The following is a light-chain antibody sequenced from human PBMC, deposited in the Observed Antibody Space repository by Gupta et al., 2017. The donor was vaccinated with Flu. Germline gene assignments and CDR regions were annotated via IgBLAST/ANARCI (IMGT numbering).Light chain of an antibody. V-gene: IGKV1-39*01. CDR3: QQTDSTPFT. J-gene: IGKJ3*01. Sequence: DIQMTQSPSSLSASVGDRVTITCRASQSISSYLNWYQQKPGKAPKLLISAASSLQSGVPSRFSGSASGTDFTLTITSLQPEDFATYYCQQTDSTPFTFGHGTKVYIK. CDR1: QSISSY. CDR2: AAS.